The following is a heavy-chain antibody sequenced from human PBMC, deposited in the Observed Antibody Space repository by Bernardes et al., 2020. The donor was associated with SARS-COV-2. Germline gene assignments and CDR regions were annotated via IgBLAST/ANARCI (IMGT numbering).Heavy chain of an antibody. J-gene: IGHJ6*02. CDR2: IYPGDSDT. CDR1: GYSFTNYW. CDR3: ARSGGDRMFGPGV. D-gene: IGHD3-3*02. V-gene: IGHV5-51*01. Sequence: GESLKISCKASGYSFTNYWLGWVRQMPGKGLEWMGIIYPGDSDTRYSPSFQGHVTISADKSISTAFLQWSSLKASDTAMYYCARSGGDRMFGPGVWGQGTTVTVSS.